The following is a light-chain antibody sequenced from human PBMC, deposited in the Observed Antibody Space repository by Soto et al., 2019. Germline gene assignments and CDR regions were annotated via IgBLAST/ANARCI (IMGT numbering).Light chain of an antibody. CDR3: SSYTSSSTYV. V-gene: IGLV2-18*02. J-gene: IGLJ1*01. CDR1: SSDVGSYNR. Sequence: QSVLPQPPSVSGSPVQSVTISCTGTSSDVGSYNRVSWYQQPPGTAPKLLIYDVSNRPSGVPDRFSGSKSGNAASLTISGLQAEDEADYYCSSYTSSSTYVFGTGTKVTVL. CDR2: DVS.